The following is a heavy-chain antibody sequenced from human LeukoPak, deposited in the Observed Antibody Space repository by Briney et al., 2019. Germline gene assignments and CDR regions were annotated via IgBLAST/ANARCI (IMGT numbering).Heavy chain of an antibody. CDR3: ARGTRSVDYNWKRGYWLDP. CDR1: GFTFSSYE. V-gene: IGHV3-48*03. CDR2: TSTSGSTT. Sequence: PGGSLRLSCAASGFTFSSYEMNWVRQTPGKGLEWLSYTSTSGSTTYYADSVKGRFTISRDNTKNSLYLQLNSLRPEDTAVYYCARGTRSVDYNWKRGYWLDPWGQGTLVTVSS. D-gene: IGHD1-1*01. J-gene: IGHJ5*02.